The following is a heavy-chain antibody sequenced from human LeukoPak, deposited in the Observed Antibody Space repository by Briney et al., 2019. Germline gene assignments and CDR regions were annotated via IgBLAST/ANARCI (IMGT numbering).Heavy chain of an antibody. J-gene: IGHJ6*02. CDR1: GFTVSSNY. D-gene: IGHD3-16*01. CDR2: IYSGGST. CDR3: AREASGENYYYYGMDV. Sequence: PGGSLRLSCAASGFTVSSNYMSWVRQAPGKGRAWVSVIYSGGSTYYADSVKGRFTISRHNSKNTLYLQMNSLRAEDTAVYYCAREASGENYYYYGMDVWGQGTTVTVSS. V-gene: IGHV3-53*04.